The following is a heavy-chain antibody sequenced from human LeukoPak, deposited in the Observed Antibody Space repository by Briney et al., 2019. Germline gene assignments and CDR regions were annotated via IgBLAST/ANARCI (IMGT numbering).Heavy chain of an antibody. V-gene: IGHV4-31*03. CDR2: IYYGGST. CDR3: ARDSVGYFDY. D-gene: IGHD1-26*01. CDR1: GGSISSGGYY. Sequence: SETLSLTCTVSGGSISSGGYYWSWIRQHPGKGLEWIGYIYYGGSTYYNPSLKSRVTISVDTSKNQFSLKLSSVTAADTAVYYCARDSVGYFDYWGQGTLVTVSS. J-gene: IGHJ4*02.